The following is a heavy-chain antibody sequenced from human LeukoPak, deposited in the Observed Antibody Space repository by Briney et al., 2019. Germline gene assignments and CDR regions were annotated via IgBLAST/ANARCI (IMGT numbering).Heavy chain of an antibody. J-gene: IGHJ6*02. Sequence: PGGSLRLSCATSGFTFSTYWMHWVRQTPGKELEWVARINSDGRTTVYADSVRGRFAIFRDNAKNTLYLQMNSLRAEDTAVYYCTSDSPDYGMDVWGQGTTVIVSS. CDR3: TSDSPDYGMDV. CDR1: GFTFSTYW. V-gene: IGHV3-74*01. CDR2: INSDGRTT.